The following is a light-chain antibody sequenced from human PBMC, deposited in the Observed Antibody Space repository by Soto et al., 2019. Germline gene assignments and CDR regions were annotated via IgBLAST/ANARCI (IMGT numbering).Light chain of an antibody. J-gene: IGKJ5*01. CDR2: GAS. CDR3: QQRNNWSPEIT. V-gene: IGKV3-15*01. Sequence: EIVMTQSPATLSVSLGERATLSCRAGQSVCVNLSSYQQKPGQAPSLLTYGASTRATGIPARFSASGSGTEFTLTISRLQSEDFAVYCCQQRNNWSPEITFGQGTRLEIK. CDR1: QSVCVN.